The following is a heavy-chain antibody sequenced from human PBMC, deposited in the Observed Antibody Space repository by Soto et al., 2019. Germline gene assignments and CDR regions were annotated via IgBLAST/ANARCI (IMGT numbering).Heavy chain of an antibody. Sequence: GASVKVSCKASGYTFTSYGISWVRQAPGQGLEWMGWISAYNGNTNYAQKLQGRVTMTTDTSTSTAYMELRSLRSDDTAVYYCARNLDYDSSGYYASFWFDPWGQGTLVTVSS. J-gene: IGHJ5*02. CDR1: GYTFTSYG. V-gene: IGHV1-18*01. CDR2: ISAYNGNT. D-gene: IGHD3-22*01. CDR3: ARNLDYDSSGYYASFWFDP.